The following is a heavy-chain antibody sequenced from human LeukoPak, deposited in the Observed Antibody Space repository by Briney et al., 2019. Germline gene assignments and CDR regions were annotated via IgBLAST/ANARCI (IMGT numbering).Heavy chain of an antibody. J-gene: IGHJ4*02. CDR3: AREADYYYDSSGYFDY. V-gene: IGHV4-34*01. Sequence: SETLSLTCTVSGGSISSYYWSWIRQPPGKGLEWIGEINHSGSTNYNPSLKSRVTISVDTSKNQFSLKLSSVTAADTAVYYCAREADYYYDSSGYFDYWGQGTLVTVSS. CDR1: GGSISSYY. CDR2: INHSGST. D-gene: IGHD3-22*01.